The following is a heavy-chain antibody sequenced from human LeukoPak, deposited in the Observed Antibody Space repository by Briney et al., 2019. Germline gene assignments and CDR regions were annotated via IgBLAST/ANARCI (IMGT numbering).Heavy chain of an antibody. Sequence: GGSLRLSCAASGFTFSSYAMSWVRQAPGKGLEWVSAISGSGGSTYYADSVKGRFTISRDNSKNTLYLQMNSLRAEDTAVYYCAKDGHGDPTIRGYYGMDVWGQGTTVTVSS. V-gene: IGHV3-23*01. CDR2: ISGSGGST. J-gene: IGHJ6*02. CDR1: GFTFSSYA. D-gene: IGHD4-17*01. CDR3: AKDGHGDPTIRGYYGMDV.